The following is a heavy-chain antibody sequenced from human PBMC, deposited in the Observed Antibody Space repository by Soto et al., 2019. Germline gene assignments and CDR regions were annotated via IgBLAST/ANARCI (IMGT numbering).Heavy chain of an antibody. CDR1: GGSISSYY. CDR3: ARPHTQWELLDAFDI. J-gene: IGHJ3*02. Sequence: SETLSLTCTVSGGSISSYYWSWIRQPPGKGLEWIGYIYYSGSTNYNPSLKSRVTISVDTSKNQFSLKLSSVTTAATAVYYCARPHTQWELLDAFDIWGQGTMVTVSS. D-gene: IGHD1-26*01. CDR2: IYYSGST. V-gene: IGHV4-59*08.